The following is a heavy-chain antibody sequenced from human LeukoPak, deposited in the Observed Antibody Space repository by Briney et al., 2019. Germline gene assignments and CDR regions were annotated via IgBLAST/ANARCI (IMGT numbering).Heavy chain of an antibody. CDR3: ARDRYSSSWYGFQH. D-gene: IGHD6-13*01. Sequence: PSETLSLTCTVSGGSISSSRYYWGWIRQPPGKGLEWIGYIYYSGSTNYNPSLKSRVTISVDTSKDQFSLKLSSVTAADTAVYYCARDRYSSSWYGFQHWGQGTLVTVSS. CDR1: GGSISSSRYY. V-gene: IGHV4-61*01. J-gene: IGHJ1*01. CDR2: IYYSGST.